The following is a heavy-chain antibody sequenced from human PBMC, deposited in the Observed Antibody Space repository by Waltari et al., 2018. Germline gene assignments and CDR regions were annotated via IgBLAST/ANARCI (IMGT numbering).Heavy chain of an antibody. Sequence: EVNLVESGGGLVQPGGSLRLSCAASGFSFSGSWMHWVRQAPGKGLVWVSRINKNGDATSYADSVKGRFTISKDNAKNTLYLEMNSLRAEDTAMYYCARSGGYIDYWGQGTLVTVSS. CDR1: GFSFSGSW. J-gene: IGHJ4*02. CDR2: INKNGDAT. CDR3: ARSGGYIDY. V-gene: IGHV3-74*01. D-gene: IGHD2-15*01.